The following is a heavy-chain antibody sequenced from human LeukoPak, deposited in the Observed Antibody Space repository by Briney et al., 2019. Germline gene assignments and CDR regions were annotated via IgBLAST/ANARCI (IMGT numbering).Heavy chain of an antibody. D-gene: IGHD3-10*01. CDR2: ISGSGGST. V-gene: IGHV3-23*01. J-gene: IGHJ1*01. CDR1: GFTFSSYA. Sequence: GGSLRLSCAASGFTFSSYAMAWVRQAPGKGLEWVSAISGSGGSTYYADSVKGRFTISRDNPKNTVFLQMSSLRVEDTAVYYCARQVGPDLWGEGPLVRVPS. CDR3: ARQVGPDL.